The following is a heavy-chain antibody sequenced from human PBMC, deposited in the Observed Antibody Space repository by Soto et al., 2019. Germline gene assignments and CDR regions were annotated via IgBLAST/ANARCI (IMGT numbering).Heavy chain of an antibody. D-gene: IGHD2-21*02. Sequence: SETLSLTGTVTRDSISSRSYHCGSIRQPPGNGLQWIGSIYYSGSTYNNPSLRNRVSMSIDTSKDQFSLKLKSVTAADTALYFCARQRTSVVTQAYFDVWGPGSMVTVSS. V-gene: IGHV4-39*01. J-gene: IGHJ4*02. CDR2: IYYSGST. CDR1: RDSISSRSYH. CDR3: ARQRTSVVTQAYFDV.